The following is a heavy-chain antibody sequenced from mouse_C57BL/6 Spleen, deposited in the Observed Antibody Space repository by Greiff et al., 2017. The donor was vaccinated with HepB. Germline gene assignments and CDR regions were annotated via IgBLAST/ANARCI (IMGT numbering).Heavy chain of an antibody. Sequence: VQLQQPGAELVKPGASVKLSCKASGYTFTSYWMHWVKQRPGQGLEWIGMIHPNSGSTNYNEKFKSKATLTVDKSSSTAYMQLSSLTSEDSAVYYGARSDYYGSSMYFDVWGTGTTVTVSS. V-gene: IGHV1-64*01. CDR3: ARSDYYGSSMYFDV. CDR2: IHPNSGST. J-gene: IGHJ1*03. D-gene: IGHD1-1*01. CDR1: GYTFTSYW.